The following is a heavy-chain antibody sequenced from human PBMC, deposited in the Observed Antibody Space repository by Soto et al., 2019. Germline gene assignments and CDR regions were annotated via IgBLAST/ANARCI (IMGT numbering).Heavy chain of an antibody. CDR1: GFTFSSYA. D-gene: IGHD4-17*01. V-gene: IGHV3-30-3*01. Sequence: GGSLRLSCAASGFTFSSYAMHWVRQAPGKGLEWVAVISYDGSNKYYADSVKGRFTISRDNSKNTLYLQMNSLRAEDTAVYYCARVSDYGDYVGAFDIWGQGTMGTGS. J-gene: IGHJ3*02. CDR3: ARVSDYGDYVGAFDI. CDR2: ISYDGSNK.